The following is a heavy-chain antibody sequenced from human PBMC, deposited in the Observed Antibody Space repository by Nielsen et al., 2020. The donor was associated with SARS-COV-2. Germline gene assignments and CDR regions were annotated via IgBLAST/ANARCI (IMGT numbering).Heavy chain of an antibody. D-gene: IGHD6-6*01. CDR1: GFTFSSYS. Sequence: GGSLRLSCAASGFTFSSYSMNWVRQAPGKGLEWVSSISSSSSYIYYADSVKGRFTISRDNAKNSLYLQMNSLRAEDTAVYYCARDSSIAARPDYYGMDVWGQGTTVTVSS. V-gene: IGHV3-21*01. CDR3: ARDSSIAARPDYYGMDV. CDR2: ISSSSSYI. J-gene: IGHJ6*02.